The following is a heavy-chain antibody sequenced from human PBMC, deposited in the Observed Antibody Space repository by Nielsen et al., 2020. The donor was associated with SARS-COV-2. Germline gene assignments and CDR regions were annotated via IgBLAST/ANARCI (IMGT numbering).Heavy chain of an antibody. V-gene: IGHV5-51*01. CDR1: GYNFASLW. J-gene: IGHJ4*02. Sequence: GESLKISCKVSGYNFASLWIGWVRQMPGKGLEWLGIIFPHDLETVYSPSFQGQVTISAAKSSNIAYLQWSSLKATDTATYYCARFRSGNYFVDSWGQGTQVAVSS. CDR3: ARFRSGNYFVDS. CDR2: IFPHDLET. D-gene: IGHD3-9*01.